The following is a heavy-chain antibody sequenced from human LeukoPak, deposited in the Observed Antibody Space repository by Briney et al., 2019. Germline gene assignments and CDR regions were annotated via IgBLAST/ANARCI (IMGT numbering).Heavy chain of an antibody. CDR1: GFTFSHFW. J-gene: IGHJ4*02. D-gene: IGHD6-19*01. Sequence: GGSLRLSCAGSGFTFSHFWMNWVRQAPGKGLEWIGRSRNKARSYSAEYAASVQGRFTISRDESKNSLYLQMNSLKTEDTAVYYCSRVVSVAGSDYLDYWGQGTLVTVSS. CDR2: SRNKARSYSA. CDR3: SRVVSVAGSDYLDY. V-gene: IGHV3-72*01.